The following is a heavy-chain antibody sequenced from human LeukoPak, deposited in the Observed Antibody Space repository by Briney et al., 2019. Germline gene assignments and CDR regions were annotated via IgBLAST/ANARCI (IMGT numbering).Heavy chain of an antibody. CDR1: GGSISSSSYY. V-gene: IGHV4-39*01. D-gene: IGHD6-6*01. Sequence: PSETLSLTCTVSGGSISSSSYYWGWIRQPPGKGLEWIGSIYYSGSTYYNPSLKSRVTISVDTSKDQFSLKLGSVTAADTAVYYCASRMYSSSSRLNFDYWGQGTLVTVSS. J-gene: IGHJ4*02. CDR2: IYYSGST. CDR3: ASRMYSSSSRLNFDY.